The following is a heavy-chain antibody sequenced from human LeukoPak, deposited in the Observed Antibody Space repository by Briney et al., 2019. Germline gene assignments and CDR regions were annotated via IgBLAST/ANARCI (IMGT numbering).Heavy chain of an antibody. V-gene: IGHV4-34*01. CDR3: ARCIAARRGGGYNWFDP. J-gene: IGHJ5*02. D-gene: IGHD6-6*01. CDR2: INRSGST. Sequence: PSETLSLTCAVYGGSFCGYYWSWIRQPPGKGRVWIGEINRSGSTNYNPSLKRLVTIPVDTSKNQFSQKLSSVTAAHTAVYHCARCIAARRGGGYNWFDPWGQETLLTAPS. CDR1: GGSFCGYY.